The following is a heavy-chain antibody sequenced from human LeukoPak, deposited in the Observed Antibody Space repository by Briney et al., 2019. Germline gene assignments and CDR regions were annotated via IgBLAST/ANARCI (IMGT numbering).Heavy chain of an antibody. D-gene: IGHD2-2*01. J-gene: IGHJ6*03. CDR2: INSKGDGGTT. CDR3: TTRYCSSTSCYEYYFYYFMDV. V-gene: IGHV3-15*01. CDR1: GFTFSNAW. Sequence: PGGSLRLSCAASGFTFSNAWMTWVRQAPGKGLEWVGRINSKGDGGTTDYAAPVKGRFTISRDDSKNTLYLQVNSLKTEDTAAYYCTTRYCSSTSCYEYYFYYFMDVWGKGTTVTVSS.